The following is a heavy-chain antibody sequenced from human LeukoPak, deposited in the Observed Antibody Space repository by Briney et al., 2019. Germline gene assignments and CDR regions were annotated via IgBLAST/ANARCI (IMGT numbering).Heavy chain of an antibody. CDR1: GGSISSGGYY. V-gene: IGHV4-31*03. J-gene: IGHJ4*02. CDR3: ARDALGYCSSTSCYRKRRYYFDY. Sequence: SETLSLTCTVSGGSISSGGYYWSWIRQHPGKGLEWIGYIYYSGSTHYNPSLKSRVTISVDTSKNQFSLKLSSVTAADTAVYYCARDALGYCSSTSCYRKRRYYFDYWGQGTLVTVSS. D-gene: IGHD2-2*02. CDR2: IYYSGST.